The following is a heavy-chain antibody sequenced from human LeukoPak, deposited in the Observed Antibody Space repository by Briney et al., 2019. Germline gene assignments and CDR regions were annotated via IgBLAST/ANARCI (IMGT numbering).Heavy chain of an antibody. CDR1: GFTFSSYS. Sequence: GGSLRLSCAASGFTFSSYSMNWVRQAPGKGLEWMGIIYPGDSDTRYSPSFQGQVTISADKSISTAYLQWSSLKASDTAMYYCARLKIPLGYYGMDVWGQGTTVTVSS. V-gene: IGHV5-51*01. J-gene: IGHJ6*02. D-gene: IGHD7-27*01. CDR2: IYPGDSDT. CDR3: ARLKIPLGYYGMDV.